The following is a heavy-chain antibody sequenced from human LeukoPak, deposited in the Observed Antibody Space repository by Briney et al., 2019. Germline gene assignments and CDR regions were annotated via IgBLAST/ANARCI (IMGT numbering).Heavy chain of an antibody. V-gene: IGHV3-33*01. D-gene: IGHD5-12*01. CDR2: IWYDGSIK. Sequence: PLGALRLSCAASGLTFSYYGMHWVRRAPGKGLEWVAVIWYDGSIKYYADSVKGRFTISRDNSRNTLYLQMSSLRVEDTAVYYCASSFSGAEYYYYGMDVWGKGTTVTVSS. CDR3: ASSFSGAEYYYYGMDV. CDR1: GLTFSYYG. J-gene: IGHJ6*04.